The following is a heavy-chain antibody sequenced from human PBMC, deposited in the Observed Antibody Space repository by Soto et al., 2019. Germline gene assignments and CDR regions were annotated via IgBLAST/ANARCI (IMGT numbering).Heavy chain of an antibody. J-gene: IGHJ4*02. CDR1: DSSILGYH. CDR2: IYHSGST. D-gene: IGHD1-26*01. Sequence: PSGTLRLTCIVSDSSILGYHRSWIRQPPGKGLEWIGYIYHSGSTNYNPSLKSRVTISVDTSKNQFSLKLSSVTAVDTAVYCFARGIGTRMYYFDYWGQGNLVTVS. CDR3: ARGIGTRMYYFDY. V-gene: IGHV4-59*08.